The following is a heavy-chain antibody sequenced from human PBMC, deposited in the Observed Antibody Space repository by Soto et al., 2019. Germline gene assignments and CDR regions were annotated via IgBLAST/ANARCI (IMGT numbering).Heavy chain of an antibody. V-gene: IGHV4-39*02. CDR2: IYPSGTT. J-gene: IGHJ5*02. Sequence: SETLSLTCSVSGGYSSGSRHFWGLVREPPGKGLEWIGSIYPSGTTYHNPSLKSRVTISVDASDNQFSLKMSAGTDADTAVYYCASDSPVQWMADNWFDPGGQGTLVTVSS. CDR1: GGYSSGSRHF. D-gene: IGHD6-19*01. CDR3: ASDSPVQWMADNWFDP.